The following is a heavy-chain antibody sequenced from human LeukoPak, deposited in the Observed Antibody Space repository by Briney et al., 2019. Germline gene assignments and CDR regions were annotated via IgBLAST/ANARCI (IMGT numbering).Heavy chain of an antibody. Sequence: GRSLRLSCAASGLTFSAYFMHWVRQAPGKGLEWVADIASDGSHTFYAEPVKGRFTISRDNSKNTLYLQMNSLRAEDTAVCFCARERQDTVLHSGAFDIWGQGTMVTVSS. CDR3: ARERQDTVLHSGAFDI. D-gene: IGHD2-21*01. CDR2: IASDGSHT. V-gene: IGHV3-30-3*01. J-gene: IGHJ3*02. CDR1: GLTFSAYF.